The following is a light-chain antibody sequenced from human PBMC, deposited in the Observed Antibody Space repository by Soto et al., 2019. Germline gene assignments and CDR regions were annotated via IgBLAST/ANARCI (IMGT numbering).Light chain of an antibody. CDR1: QSVSSY. Sequence: EIVLTQSPATLSLSPGERATLSCRASQSVSSYLAWYQQKPGQAHRLLIYDASNRATGIPARFSGSGSGTDFTLTISSLEPEDFAVYYCQQRSNWPPEFTFGPGTKVDIK. CDR2: DAS. J-gene: IGKJ3*01. V-gene: IGKV3-11*01. CDR3: QQRSNWPPEFT.